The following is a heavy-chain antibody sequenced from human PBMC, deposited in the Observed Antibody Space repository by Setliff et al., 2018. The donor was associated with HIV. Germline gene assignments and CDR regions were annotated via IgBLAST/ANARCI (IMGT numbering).Heavy chain of an antibody. Sequence: GGSLRLSCAASRFTFSTYGMNWVRQAPGKGLEWLSYISGNSGTKYYADSVKGRFTISRDNAKNSLYLQMNSLRAEDTAVYYCAKAQWLLSHWGFDPWGQGTLVTVSS. J-gene: IGHJ5*02. CDR2: ISGNSGTK. CDR1: RFTFSTYG. CDR3: AKAQWLLSHWGFDP. D-gene: IGHD3-3*01. V-gene: IGHV3-48*01.